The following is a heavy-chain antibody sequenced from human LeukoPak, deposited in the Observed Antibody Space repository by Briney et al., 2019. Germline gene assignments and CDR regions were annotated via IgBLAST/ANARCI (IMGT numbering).Heavy chain of an antibody. CDR2: INPNSGAT. CDR1: GYTFSGYY. CDR3: ARAYCGGDCYDS. D-gene: IGHD2-21*01. Sequence: ASVKVSCKASGYTFSGYYMHWVRQAPGQALEWMGWINPNSGATNYAQKFQGRVTMTRDTSISTAYMELTRLRSDDTAVYYCARAYCGGDCYDSWGQGTLVTVSS. V-gene: IGHV1-2*02. J-gene: IGHJ4*02.